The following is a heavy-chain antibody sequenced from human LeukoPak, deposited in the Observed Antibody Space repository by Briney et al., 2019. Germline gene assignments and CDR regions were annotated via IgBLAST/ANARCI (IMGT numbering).Heavy chain of an antibody. V-gene: IGHV3-33*01. CDR2: IWYDGSHK. CDR1: GFTFSSYG. Sequence: GRSLRLSCAASGFTFSSYGMHWVRQAPGKGLEWVAVIWYDGSHKYYADSVKGRFTISRDSSKNTLYLQVSSLRAEDTAVYYCAREFYGDYYFDYWGQGTLVTVSS. CDR3: AREFYGDYYFDY. D-gene: IGHD4-17*01. J-gene: IGHJ4*02.